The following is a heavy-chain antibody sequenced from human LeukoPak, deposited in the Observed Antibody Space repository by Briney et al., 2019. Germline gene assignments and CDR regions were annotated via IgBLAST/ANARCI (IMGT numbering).Heavy chain of an antibody. CDR3: ERGPDYYYGSGSYYNGTLYYYYGMDV. CDR2: IKQEGREK. V-gene: IGHV3-7*04. J-gene: IGHJ6*02. D-gene: IGHD3-10*01. Sequence: PGGSLRLSCAASGFTFSSYWMGWVRQAPGKGLEWVANIKQEGREKYCVDSLKCRFTISRDNAKNSLYLQMNSLRAEDTAVYYCERGPDYYYGSGSYYNGTLYYYYGMDVWGQGTTVTVSS. CDR1: GFTFSSYW.